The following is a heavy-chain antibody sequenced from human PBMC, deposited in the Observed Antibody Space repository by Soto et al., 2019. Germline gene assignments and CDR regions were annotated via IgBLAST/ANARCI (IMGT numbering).Heavy chain of an antibody. D-gene: IGHD1-7*01. CDR2: IYYSVST. J-gene: IGHJ6*02. CDR3: ARDTATTDYYYRMDV. V-gene: IGHV4-59*01. Sequence: PSETLSLTCTVSGGSISSDYWSWIRQPPGKGLEWIGYIYYSVSTNYNPSLNSRVTISVDTSKNQFSLKLSSVTAADTAVYYCARDTATTDYYYRMDVWGQGTTVTVSS. CDR1: GGSISSDY.